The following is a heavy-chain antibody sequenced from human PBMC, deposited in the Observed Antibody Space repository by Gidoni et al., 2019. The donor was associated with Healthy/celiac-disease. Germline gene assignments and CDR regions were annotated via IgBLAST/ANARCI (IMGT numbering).Heavy chain of an antibody. CDR2: INHSGST. CDR3: ARGRGYCSGGSCYLLTLPYFDY. D-gene: IGHD2-15*01. V-gene: IGHV4-34*01. CDR1: GGSFSGYY. J-gene: IGHJ4*02. Sequence: QVQLQQWGAGLLKPSETLSLTCAVYGGSFSGYYWSWLRQPLGKGLEWIGEINHSGSTNYNPSLKSRVTISVDTSKNQFSLKLSSVTAADTAVYYCARGRGYCSGGSCYLLTLPYFDYWGQGTLVTVSS.